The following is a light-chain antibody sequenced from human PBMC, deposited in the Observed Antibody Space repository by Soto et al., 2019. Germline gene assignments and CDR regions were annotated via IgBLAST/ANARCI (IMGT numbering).Light chain of an antibody. CDR3: QQYNSYSWT. J-gene: IGKJ1*01. Sequence: DIQMTQSPSTLSGSVGDRVTITCRASQTISSWLAWYQQKPGKAPKVLIYHASSLESGVPSRFSGSGSGTEFTLTISSLQPDDFATYYCQQYNSYSWTFGQGTKVDIK. CDR2: HAS. V-gene: IGKV1-5*01. CDR1: QTISSW.